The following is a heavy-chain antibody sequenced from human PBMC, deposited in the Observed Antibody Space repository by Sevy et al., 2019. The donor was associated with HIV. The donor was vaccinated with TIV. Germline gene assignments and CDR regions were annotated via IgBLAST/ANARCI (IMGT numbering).Heavy chain of an antibody. CDR1: GFAFSYFP. D-gene: IGHD6-6*01. CDR3: ARDFWGFSSSCLLIESTFDL. V-gene: IGHV3-30*04. Sequence: GGSLRLSCAASGFAFSYFPLHWVRQGPGKGLEWLAVISSDGSNSFYTDSVKGRFIISSDDSKKTFYLQMNGLRPDDTALYCGARDFWGFSSSCLLIESTFDLWGQGTVVTVSS. J-gene: IGHJ3*01. CDR2: ISSDGSNS.